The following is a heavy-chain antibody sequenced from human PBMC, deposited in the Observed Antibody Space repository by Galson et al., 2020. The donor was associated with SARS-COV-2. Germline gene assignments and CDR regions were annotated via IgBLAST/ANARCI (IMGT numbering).Heavy chain of an antibody. CDR1: GLTFSGSA. J-gene: IGHJ5*02. V-gene: IGHV3-73*01. Sequence: GGSLRLSCAASGLTFSGSAIHWVRQAAGKGLEWVGRIKGKGISYATAYAASVKGRFTMSRDDSKNTAYLQMNSLKTEDTAVYYCAVGCCDSNTCFPRFDPWGQGTLVTVSS. CDR2: IKGKGISYAT. D-gene: IGHD2-2*01. CDR3: AVGCCDSNTCFPRFDP.